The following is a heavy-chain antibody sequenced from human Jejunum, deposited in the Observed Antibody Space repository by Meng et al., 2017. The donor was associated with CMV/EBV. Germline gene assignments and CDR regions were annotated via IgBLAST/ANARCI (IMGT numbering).Heavy chain of an antibody. J-gene: IGHJ2*01. CDR2: IFPRDSET. V-gene: IGHV5-51*01. CDR1: GYRFDKNW. Sequence: ASGYRFDKNWIAGVRKMPGKGLEWMGIIFPRDSETRYSPSFEGHVTISADKYLNTAYLQWSSLEASDSAIYYCARHIIRGDGSFDFWGRGTLVTVSS. CDR3: ARHIIRGDGSFDF. D-gene: IGHD3-10*01.